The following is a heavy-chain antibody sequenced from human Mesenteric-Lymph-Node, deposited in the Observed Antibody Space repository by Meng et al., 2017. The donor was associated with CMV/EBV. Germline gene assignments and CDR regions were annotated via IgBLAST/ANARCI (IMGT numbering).Heavy chain of an antibody. J-gene: IGHJ5*02. D-gene: IGHD2-2*01. V-gene: IGHV4-34*01. CDR3: AKRGNYCSSTSCYQRNWFDP. Sequence: LSLKSRVTISVDTSKNQFSLKLSSVTAADTAVYYCAKRGNYCSSTSCYQRNWFDPWGQGTLVTVSS.